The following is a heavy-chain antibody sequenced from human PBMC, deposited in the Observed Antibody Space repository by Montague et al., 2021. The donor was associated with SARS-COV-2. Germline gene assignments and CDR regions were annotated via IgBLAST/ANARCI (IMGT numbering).Heavy chain of an antibody. Sequence: SLRLSCAASGFTFNNFGMHWARQAPGQGLEWVAVISYDGSIQYYADSVEGRFTISRDWSKNTLYLQMSSLRPEDTAVYYCAKDATIFWFERGRGTFDHWGQGTLVAVSS. CDR1: GFTFNNFG. V-gene: IGHV3-30*18. D-gene: IGHD3-10*01. CDR3: AKDATIFWFERGRGTFDH. CDR2: ISYDGSIQ. J-gene: IGHJ4*02.